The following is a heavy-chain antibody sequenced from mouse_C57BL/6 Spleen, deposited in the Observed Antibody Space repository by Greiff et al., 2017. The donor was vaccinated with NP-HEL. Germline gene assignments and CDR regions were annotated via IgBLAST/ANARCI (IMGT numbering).Heavy chain of an antibody. CDR2: IYPGNSDT. V-gene: IGHV1-5*01. Sequence: VQLQQSGTVLARPGASVKMSCKTSGYTFTSYWMHWVKQRPGQGLEWIGAIYPGNSDTSYNQKFKGKAKLTAVTSASTAYMELSSLTNEDSAVYYCTSGITTVVASFDYWGQGTTLTVSS. CDR3: TSGITTVVASFDY. J-gene: IGHJ2*01. CDR1: GYTFTSYW. D-gene: IGHD1-1*01.